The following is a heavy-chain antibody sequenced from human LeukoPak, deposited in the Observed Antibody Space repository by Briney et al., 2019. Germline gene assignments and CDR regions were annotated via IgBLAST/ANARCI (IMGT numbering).Heavy chain of an antibody. CDR2: ISSSSSYI. J-gene: IGHJ4*02. CDR3: ARDFGDYGGNCFDY. Sequence: GGSLRLSCAASGLTFSSYSMNWVRQAPGRGLEWVSSISSSSSYIYYADSVKGRFTISRDNAKNSLYLQMNSLRAEDTAVYYCARDFGDYGGNCFDYWGQGTLATVSS. D-gene: IGHD4-23*01. V-gene: IGHV3-21*01. CDR1: GLTFSSYS.